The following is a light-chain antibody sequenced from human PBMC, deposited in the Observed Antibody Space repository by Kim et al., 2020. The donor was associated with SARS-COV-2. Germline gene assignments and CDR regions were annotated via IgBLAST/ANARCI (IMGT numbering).Light chain of an antibody. Sequence: KGTISCSGSNSNIGNHYVAWYQQRPGAAHGRLIYDNNKRPSGIPDRFSGSKSDTSATRGICGLRTGDEADYYCGAWDSSLSAGGVFGGGTQLTVL. J-gene: IGLJ3*02. CDR1: NSNIGNHY. V-gene: IGLV1-51*01. CDR2: DNN. CDR3: GAWDSSLSAGGV.